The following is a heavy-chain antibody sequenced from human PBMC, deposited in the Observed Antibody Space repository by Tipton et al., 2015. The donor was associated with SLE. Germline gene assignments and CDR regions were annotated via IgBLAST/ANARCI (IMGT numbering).Heavy chain of an antibody. J-gene: IGHJ5*01. CDR1: GGSIRGYF. CDR2: ISYTGTA. CDR3: AAMYGDARTNWFDS. D-gene: IGHD4-17*01. V-gene: IGHV4-59*08. Sequence: TLSLTCNVSGGSIRGYFWSWIRQPPGKGLEWIAYISYTGTADYSPSLKSRVTIALDTSMNKFSLKLNSVTAADTALYYCAAMYGDARTNWFDSWGQGTLVTVSS.